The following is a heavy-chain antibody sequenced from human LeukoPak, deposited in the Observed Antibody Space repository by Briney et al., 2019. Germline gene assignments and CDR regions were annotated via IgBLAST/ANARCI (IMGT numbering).Heavy chain of an antibody. V-gene: IGHV3-48*02. CDR3: ARSRGNQLSFDY. CDR1: GFTFSSYS. CDR2: ISSGGSTI. J-gene: IGHJ4*02. D-gene: IGHD3-22*01. Sequence: GGSLRLSCAASGFTFSSYSMSWVRQAPGKGLEWVSYISSGGSTIYYPDSVRGRFTISRDNAKNSLFLQMNSLREEDTALYYCARSRGNQLSFDYWGQGTLVTVSS.